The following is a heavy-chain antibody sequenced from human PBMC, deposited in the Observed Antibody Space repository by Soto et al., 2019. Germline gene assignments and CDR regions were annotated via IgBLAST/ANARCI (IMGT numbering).Heavy chain of an antibody. D-gene: IGHD5-18*01. CDR3: ARDNGYSYGYTLDH. CDR1: GGSISRYY. J-gene: IGHJ4*02. CDR2: IYYSGST. Sequence: SEALSLPCTVSGGSISRYYWSWIRQPPGKGLEWIGYIYYSGSTNYNPSLKSRVTISVDTSKNQFSLKLSSVTAADTAVYYCARDNGYSYGYTLDHWGQGTLVTVS. V-gene: IGHV4-59*01.